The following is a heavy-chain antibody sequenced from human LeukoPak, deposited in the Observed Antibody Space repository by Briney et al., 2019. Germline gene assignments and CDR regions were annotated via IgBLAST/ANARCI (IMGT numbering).Heavy chain of an antibody. J-gene: IGHJ5*02. CDR2: ISGGGGST. V-gene: IGHV3-23*01. D-gene: IGHD1-1*01. CDR1: GFTFSSYG. CDR3: AKRSTTGTTNWFDL. Sequence: GGSLRLACAASGFTFSSYGMSWVRQAPGKGLEWVSTISGGGGSTYYADSVKGRFTISRDNSKDTLYLQMNSLRAEDTAVYYCAKRSTTGTTNWFDLWGQGTLVTVSS.